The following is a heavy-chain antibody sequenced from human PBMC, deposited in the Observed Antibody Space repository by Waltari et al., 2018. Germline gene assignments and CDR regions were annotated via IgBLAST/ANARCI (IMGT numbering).Heavy chain of an antibody. J-gene: IGHJ3*01. CDR1: GGSITTNRHH. D-gene: IGHD5-12*01. CDR2: ISYNGAT. Sequence: QLQLQESGPGLVKPSETLSLTCSVSGGSITTNRHHWGWIRQPPGQGLEWIGPISYNGATYTSPSLESRLTMSRDTSKNQLSLTLGSVTATDTSVYFCATYIGASIGTAAFDVWGQGTMVTVSS. V-gene: IGHV4-39*01. CDR3: ATYIGASIGTAAFDV.